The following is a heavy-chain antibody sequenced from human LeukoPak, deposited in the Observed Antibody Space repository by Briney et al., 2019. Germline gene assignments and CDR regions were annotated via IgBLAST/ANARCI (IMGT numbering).Heavy chain of an antibody. Sequence: SETLSLTCTVSGGSINSYYWSWIRQPAGKGLEWIGYIYYSGSTNYNPPLKSRVTISVDTSRNQFSLKLSSVTAADTAVYYCARGGLDCSGGSCYYWFDPWGQGTLVTVSS. J-gene: IGHJ5*02. D-gene: IGHD2-15*01. CDR3: ARGGLDCSGGSCYYWFDP. V-gene: IGHV4-59*01. CDR1: GGSINSYY. CDR2: IYYSGST.